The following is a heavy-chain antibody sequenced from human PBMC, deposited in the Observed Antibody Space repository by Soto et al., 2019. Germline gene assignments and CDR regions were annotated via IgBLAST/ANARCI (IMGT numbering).Heavy chain of an antibody. CDR3: ARGWSDKVWGSPLSSDY. CDR2: IYNTGST. V-gene: IGHV4-30-4*01. D-gene: IGHD3-16*01. CDR1: GGSISSDDSF. J-gene: IGHJ4*02. Sequence: QVQLQESGPGLVRPSQTLSLTCTVSGGSISSDDSFWIWIRQPPGKGLEWLGYIYNTGSTFYNPSLMRRPTISVDTSKNQFSLNLRSVTAADTAVYYCARGWSDKVWGSPLSSDYWGQGTLVTFSS.